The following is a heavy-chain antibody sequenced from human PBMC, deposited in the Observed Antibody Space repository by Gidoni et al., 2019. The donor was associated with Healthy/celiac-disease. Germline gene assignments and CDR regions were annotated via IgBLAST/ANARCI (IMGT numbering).Heavy chain of an antibody. J-gene: IGHJ5*02. V-gene: IGHV1-8*01. CDR3: ARGRLVVPYCSSTSCSRFDP. D-gene: IGHD2-2*01. CDR2: MNPNSGNT. Sequence: QVQLVQSGAEVKKPGASVKVSCKASGYTFTSYDINWVRQATGQGLEWMGWMNPNSGNTGYAQKFQGRVTMTRNTSISTAYMELSSLRSEDTAVYYCARGRLVVPYCSSTSCSRFDPWGQGTLVTVSS. CDR1: GYTFTSYD.